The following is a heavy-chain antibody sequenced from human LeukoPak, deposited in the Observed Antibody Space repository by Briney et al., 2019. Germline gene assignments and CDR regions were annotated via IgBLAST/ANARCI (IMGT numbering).Heavy chain of an antibody. CDR1: GGTFSSYA. Sequence: EASVKVSCKASGGTFSSYAISWVRQAPGQGLEWMGGIIPIFGTANYAQKFQGRVTITTDESTSTAYMELSSLRSEDTAVYYCARQSHPYCSSTSCYPDYWGQGTLVTVSS. J-gene: IGHJ4*02. V-gene: IGHV1-69*05. CDR3: ARQSHPYCSSTSCYPDY. D-gene: IGHD2-2*01. CDR2: IIPIFGTA.